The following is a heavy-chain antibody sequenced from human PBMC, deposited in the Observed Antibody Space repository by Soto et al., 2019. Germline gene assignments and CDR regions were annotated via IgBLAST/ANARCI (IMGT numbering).Heavy chain of an antibody. D-gene: IGHD3-3*01. Sequence: GGSLRLSCSASGFTFSSYAMHWVRQAPGKGLEYVSAISSNGGSTYYADSVKGRFTISRDNSKNSLYLQMNSLRAEDTALYYCAILFWSGPHGVLRYYYGMDVWGQGTTVTVSS. J-gene: IGHJ6*02. CDR2: ISSNGGST. V-gene: IGHV3-64*04. CDR3: AILFWSGPHGVLRYYYGMDV. CDR1: GFTFSSYA.